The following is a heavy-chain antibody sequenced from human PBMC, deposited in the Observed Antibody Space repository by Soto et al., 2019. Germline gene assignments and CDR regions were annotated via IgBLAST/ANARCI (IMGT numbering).Heavy chain of an antibody. CDR2: INPSGRTT. J-gene: IGHJ5*01. CDR1: GFTFTKYY. V-gene: IGHV1-46*01. Sequence: ASVKVSCKTAGFTFTKYYMHWVRQAPGQGLDWVGVINPSGRTTSYAQKFVGRVTMTRDASTATVYMELNRLTSEDTAVYYCARDLDVTTVTTSFDSWGQGTLVTVPQ. CDR3: ARDLDVTTVTTSFDS. D-gene: IGHD4-17*01.